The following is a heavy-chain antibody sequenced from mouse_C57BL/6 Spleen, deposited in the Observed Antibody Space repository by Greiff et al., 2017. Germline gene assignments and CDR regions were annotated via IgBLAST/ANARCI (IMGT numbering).Heavy chain of an antibody. J-gene: IGHJ4*01. Sequence: QVQLQQPGAELVKPGASVKLSCKASGYTFTNYWMHWVKQRPGRGLEWIGRIDPNSGGTKYNEKFKSKATLTVDKPSNTAYMQLSSLTSEDSAVYYCARGNYDGIYYAIDYWGQGTSVTVSS. D-gene: IGHD2-3*01. V-gene: IGHV1-72*01. CDR3: ARGNYDGIYYAIDY. CDR1: GYTFTNYW. CDR2: IDPNSGGT.